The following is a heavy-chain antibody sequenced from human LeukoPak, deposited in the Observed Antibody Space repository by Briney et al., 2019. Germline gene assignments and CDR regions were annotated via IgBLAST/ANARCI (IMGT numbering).Heavy chain of an antibody. Sequence: GASVKVSCKASGYTFTGYYMHWVRQAPGQGLEWMGWINPNSGGTNYAQKFQGRVTMTRDTSISTAYMELSRLRSDDTAVYYCARSLLWFGEAGGYWGQGTLVTVS. J-gene: IGHJ4*02. CDR2: INPNSGGT. D-gene: IGHD3-10*01. CDR1: GYTFTGYY. V-gene: IGHV1-2*02. CDR3: ARSLLWFGEAGGY.